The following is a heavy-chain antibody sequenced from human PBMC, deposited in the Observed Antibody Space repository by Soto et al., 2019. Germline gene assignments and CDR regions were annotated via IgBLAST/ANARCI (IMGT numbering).Heavy chain of an antibody. J-gene: IGHJ4*02. CDR3: AKDRPNYYGSGGGYYKAGGDY. Sequence: EVQLLGSGGGLVQPGGSLSLSGAASGLTFSTYAMSWVRQAPGKGRGWVSSFSGNGANTYYTDSVKGRFIFSRDNSKNTLFLQMNSLSAEDTALYYCAKDRPNYYGSGGGYYKAGGDYWGQGTLVTVSS. D-gene: IGHD3-10*01. CDR1: GLTFSTYA. V-gene: IGHV3-23*01. CDR2: FSGNGANT.